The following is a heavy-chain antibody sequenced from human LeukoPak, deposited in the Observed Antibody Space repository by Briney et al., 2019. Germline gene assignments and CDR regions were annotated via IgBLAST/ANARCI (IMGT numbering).Heavy chain of an antibody. CDR1: GFTFSSYA. D-gene: IGHD4-17*01. V-gene: IGHV3-23*01. CDR2: ISGSGGST. Sequence: PGGSLRLSCAASGFTFSSYAMSWVRQAPGKGLEWVSAISGSGGSTYYADSVKGRFTISRDNSKNTLYLQMNSLRAEDTAVYYCARDLSMTTVTTYYYYGMDVWGQGTTVTVSS. CDR3: ARDLSMTTVTTYYYYGMDV. J-gene: IGHJ6*02.